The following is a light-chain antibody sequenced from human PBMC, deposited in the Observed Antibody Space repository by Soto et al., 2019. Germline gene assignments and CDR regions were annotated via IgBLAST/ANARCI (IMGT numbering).Light chain of an antibody. Sequence: IVLTQSPATLSLSPGNRATLSCRASQSVSSYLAWYQQKPGQAPRLLIYDASNRATAIPARFSGSGSGTDFTLTISSLEPEDFAVYYCQQRSSWPLTFGQGTRLEIK. CDR3: QQRSSWPLT. CDR1: QSVSSY. CDR2: DAS. V-gene: IGKV3-11*01. J-gene: IGKJ5*01.